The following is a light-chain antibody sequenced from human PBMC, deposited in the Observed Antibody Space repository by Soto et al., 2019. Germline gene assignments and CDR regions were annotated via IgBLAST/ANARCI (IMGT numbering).Light chain of an antibody. Sequence: QSALTQPPSVSGAPGQRVTISCTGSSSNIGAHYDVHWYQQLPGTAPKLLIYGNSNRPSGVPDRVSGSKSGTSASLAITGLQAEDEADYYCQSYDNSLSVYVFGTGTKVTVL. V-gene: IGLV1-40*01. CDR2: GNS. CDR3: QSYDNSLSVYV. CDR1: SSNIGAHYD. J-gene: IGLJ1*01.